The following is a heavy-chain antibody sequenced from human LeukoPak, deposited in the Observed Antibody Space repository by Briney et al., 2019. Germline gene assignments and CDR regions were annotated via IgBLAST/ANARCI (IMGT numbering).Heavy chain of an antibody. Sequence: SVKVSCKASGGTFSSNAISWVRQAPGQGLEWMGGIIPIFGTANYAQKFQGRVTITTDESTSTAYMELSSLRSEDTAVYYCARAHGSGWYFFDYWGQGALVTVSS. D-gene: IGHD6-19*01. CDR2: IIPIFGTA. CDR1: GGTFSSNA. CDR3: ARAHGSGWYFFDY. J-gene: IGHJ4*02. V-gene: IGHV1-69*05.